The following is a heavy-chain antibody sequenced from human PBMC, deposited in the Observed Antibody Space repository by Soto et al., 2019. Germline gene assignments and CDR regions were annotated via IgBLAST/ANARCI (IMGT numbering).Heavy chain of an antibody. V-gene: IGHV3-23*01. Sequence: EVQLLESGGGLVQPGGSLRLSCAASGFTFSSYAMSWVRQAPGKGLEWVSAISGSGGSTYYADSVKGRFTISRDTSKNTLYLQLNRLRAEDTAVYYCAKEHRDFDFWRGSYSWYFQHWGQGTLVTVSS. CDR2: ISGSGGST. J-gene: IGHJ1*01. D-gene: IGHD3-3*01. CDR3: AKEHRDFDFWRGSYSWYFQH. CDR1: GFTFSSYA.